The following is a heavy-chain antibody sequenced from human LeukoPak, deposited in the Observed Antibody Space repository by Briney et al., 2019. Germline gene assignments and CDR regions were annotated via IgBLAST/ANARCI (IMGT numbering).Heavy chain of an antibody. CDR2: IIPIFGTA. D-gene: IGHD5-18*01. J-gene: IGHJ4*02. CDR1: GGTFSSYA. CDR3: ARAPVDTAMVTRFDY. V-gene: IGHV1-69*06. Sequence: GASVKVSCKASGGTFSSYAISWARQAPGQGLEWMGGIIPIFGTANYAQKFQGRVTITADKSTSTAYMELSSLRSEDTAVYYCARAPVDTAMVTRFDYWGQGTLVTVSS.